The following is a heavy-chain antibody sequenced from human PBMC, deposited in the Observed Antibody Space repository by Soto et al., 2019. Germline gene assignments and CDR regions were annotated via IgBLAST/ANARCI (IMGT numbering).Heavy chain of an antibody. CDR2: INHSGST. V-gene: IGHV4-34*01. J-gene: IGHJ4*02. CDR1: GGSFSGYY. D-gene: IGHD3-3*01. CDR3: ARVYKIFGVVIIPGFVDY. Sequence: SETLSLTCAVYGGSFSGYYWSWIRQPPGKGLEWIGEINHSGSTNYNPSLKSRVTISVDTSKNQFSLKLSSVTAADTAVYYCARVYKIFGVVIIPGFVDYWGQGTLVTVSS.